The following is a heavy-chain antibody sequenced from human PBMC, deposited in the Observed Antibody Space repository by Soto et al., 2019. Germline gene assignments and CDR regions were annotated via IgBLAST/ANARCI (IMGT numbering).Heavy chain of an antibody. CDR2: IYYSGST. CDR1: GGSISSSSYY. CDR3: ARQGDTAMVTVY. J-gene: IGHJ4*02. D-gene: IGHD5-18*01. Sequence: ETLSLPCTVSGGSISSSSYYWGWIRQPPGKGLEWIGRIYYSGSTYYNPSLKSRVTISVDTSKNQFSLKLSSVTDADTAVYYGARQGDTAMVTVYWGQGTPVTVSS. V-gene: IGHV4-39*01.